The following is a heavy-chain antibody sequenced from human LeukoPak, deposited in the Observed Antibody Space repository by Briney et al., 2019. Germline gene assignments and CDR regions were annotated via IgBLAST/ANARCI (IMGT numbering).Heavy chain of an antibody. CDR1: GFTFSRFW. Sequence: PGGSLRLSCAGSGFTFSRFWMNWVRQAPGKGLEWVSAISGSGGSTYYADSVKGRFTISRDNSKNTLYLQMNSLRAEDTAVYYCAKDPHAYYYDSSGSTDYWGQGTLVTVSS. CDR3: AKDPHAYYYDSSGSTDY. CDR2: ISGSGGST. D-gene: IGHD3-22*01. J-gene: IGHJ4*02. V-gene: IGHV3-23*01.